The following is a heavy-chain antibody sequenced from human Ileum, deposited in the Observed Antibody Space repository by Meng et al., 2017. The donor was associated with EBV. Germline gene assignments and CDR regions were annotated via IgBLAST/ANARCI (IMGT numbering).Heavy chain of an antibody. CDR2: AIPVFGTP. V-gene: IGHV1-69*01. J-gene: IGHJ4*02. D-gene: IGHD3-10*01. CDR1: GGTFTNYA. Sequence: QVELVQSGAEVKKPGSSVKVPCKAAGGTFTNYAINWVRQAPGQGLEWMGGAIPVFGTPNYAQKFQGRVTITADESTNTAYMELYSLRSEDTAVYYCARDQAMIRYWGQGTLVTVSS. CDR3: ARDQAMIRY.